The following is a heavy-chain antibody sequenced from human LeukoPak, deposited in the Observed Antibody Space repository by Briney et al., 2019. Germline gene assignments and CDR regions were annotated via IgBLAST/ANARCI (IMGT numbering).Heavy chain of an antibody. D-gene: IGHD2-15*01. CDR2: LNPNTGDT. CDR3: ARDPDSGPDL. Sequence: ASVKVSCKASGYNFAHYHTHWVRQAPGQGLEWMGLLNPNTGDTLLAQKFQGRVTMTRDTSITVAYMELSSLTFDDTGVYYCARDPDSGPDLWGQGTLVTVAS. V-gene: IGHV1-2*02. J-gene: IGHJ5*02. CDR1: GYNFAHYH.